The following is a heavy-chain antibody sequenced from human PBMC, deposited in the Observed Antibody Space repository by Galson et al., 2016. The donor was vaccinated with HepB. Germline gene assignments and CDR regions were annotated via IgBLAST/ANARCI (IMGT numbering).Heavy chain of an antibody. J-gene: IGHJ4*02. Sequence: SETLSLTCTVSGDSIGSSYYYWGWIRQAPGTGLEWIGSFHYSGGTYYNPSLKSRVTISGDTSKNQISLKVRSVTATDTAVYYCVRPLVGAPEFAFDCWGQGTLVTVSS. CDR2: FHYSGGT. CDR1: GDSIGSSYYY. CDR3: VRPLVGAPEFAFDC. V-gene: IGHV4-39*01. D-gene: IGHD1-26*01.